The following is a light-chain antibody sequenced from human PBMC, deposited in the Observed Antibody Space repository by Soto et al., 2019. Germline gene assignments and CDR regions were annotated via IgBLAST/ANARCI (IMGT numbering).Light chain of an antibody. CDR2: KDN. CDR3: QSCDGNNVL. CDR1: GGSIASNH. V-gene: IGLV6-57*04. J-gene: IGLJ2*01. Sequence: NFMLTQPHSVSESPGKTVTISCTRSGGSIASNHVQWYQQRPGSAPTTVIYKDNQRPSGVPDRFSGSIDSSSNSASLTISGLKTEDEADYYCQSCDGNNVLFGGRTKLTVL.